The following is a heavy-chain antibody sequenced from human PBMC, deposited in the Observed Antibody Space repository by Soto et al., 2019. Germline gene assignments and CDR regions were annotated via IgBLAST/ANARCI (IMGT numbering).Heavy chain of an antibody. V-gene: IGHV4-39*01. J-gene: IGHJ5*02. CDR2: IYYSGST. Sequence: PSETLSLTCTVSGGSISSSSYYWGWIRQPPGKGLEWIGSIYYSGSTYYNPSLKSRVTISVDTSKNQFSLKLSSVTAADTAVYYCARHGVRLAARFTWFDPWGQGTLVTVSS. D-gene: IGHD6-6*01. CDR1: GGSISSSSYY. CDR3: ARHGVRLAARFTWFDP.